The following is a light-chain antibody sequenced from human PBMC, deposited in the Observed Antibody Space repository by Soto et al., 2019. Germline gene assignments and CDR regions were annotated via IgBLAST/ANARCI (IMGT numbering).Light chain of an antibody. Sequence: DLQMTQSPSSLSASVGDRVTITCRASQSIRSYLNWYQQKPAKAPELLIYEATSLQSGVPSRFSGSGSGTDFTLTISSLQPDDCAPYFCQQSYTTPFSFGPGTKVDI. CDR1: QSIRSY. CDR3: QQSYTTPFS. CDR2: EAT. J-gene: IGKJ3*01. V-gene: IGKV1-39*01.